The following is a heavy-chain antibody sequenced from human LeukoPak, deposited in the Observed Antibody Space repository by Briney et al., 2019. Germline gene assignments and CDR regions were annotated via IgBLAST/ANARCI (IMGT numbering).Heavy chain of an antibody. J-gene: IGHJ4*02. D-gene: IGHD6-19*01. Sequence: GGSLRLSCAASGFTFSSYTMTWVRQAPGKGLEWVSVISDSGGTTYYADSVKGRFTFSRDNSENTLYLQMNSLRAEDTVVYYCTKSRGIYDNSGWRTFDYWGQGTLVTVSS. V-gene: IGHV3-23*01. CDR2: ISDSGGTT. CDR3: TKSRGIYDNSGWRTFDY. CDR1: GFTFSSYT.